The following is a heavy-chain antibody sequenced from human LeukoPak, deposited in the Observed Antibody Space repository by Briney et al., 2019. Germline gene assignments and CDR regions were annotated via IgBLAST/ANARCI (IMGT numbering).Heavy chain of an antibody. J-gene: IGHJ4*02. CDR2: IGTTGDT. CDR1: GFTFSRYD. Sequence: GGSLRLSCAASGFTFSRYDMHWVRQTAGKGLEWVSGIGTTGDTYYPGSVKGRFTISREDAKNSLYLQMNSLRAGDTAVYYCARVTYDSIGYYFDYWGQGTLVTVSS. D-gene: IGHD3-22*01. V-gene: IGHV3-13*01. CDR3: ARVTYDSIGYYFDY.